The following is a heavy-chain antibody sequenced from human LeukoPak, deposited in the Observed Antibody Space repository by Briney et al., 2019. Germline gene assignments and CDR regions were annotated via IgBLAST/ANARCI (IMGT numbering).Heavy chain of an antibody. D-gene: IGHD6-19*01. Sequence: SETLSLTCTVSGGSISSGDYYWSWIRQPPGKGLEWIGCIYYSGSTYYNPSLKSRVTISVDTSKNQFSLKLSSVTAADTAVYYCARDGYSSGWPGNAFDIWGQGTMVTVSS. CDR3: ARDGYSSGWPGNAFDI. J-gene: IGHJ3*02. CDR1: GGSISSGDYY. CDR2: IYYSGST. V-gene: IGHV4-30-4*08.